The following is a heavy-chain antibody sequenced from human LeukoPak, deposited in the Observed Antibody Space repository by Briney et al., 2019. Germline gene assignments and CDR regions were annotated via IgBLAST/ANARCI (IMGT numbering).Heavy chain of an antibody. J-gene: IGHJ4*02. CDR3: AEDRALWLVPFDY. Sequence: GGSLRLSCAASGFTFSSYGMSWVRQAPGKGLEWVSAISGSGGSTYYADSVKGRFTISRDNSKNTLYLQANSLRAEDTAVYYFAEDRALWLVPFDYWGQGTLVTVSS. CDR1: GFTFSSYG. V-gene: IGHV3-23*01. CDR2: ISGSGGST. D-gene: IGHD6-19*01.